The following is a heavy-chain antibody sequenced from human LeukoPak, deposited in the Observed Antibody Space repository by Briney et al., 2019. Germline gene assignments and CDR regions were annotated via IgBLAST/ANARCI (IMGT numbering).Heavy chain of an antibody. Sequence: PSETLSHTCTVSGYSISSGYYWGWIRQPPGKGLEWLGSIYHSGSPYYNPSLKSRVTISVDTSKNQFSLKLSSVTAADTAVYFCATLSDSSGWYLSPYYYYMDVWGKGTTVTVSS. J-gene: IGHJ6*03. D-gene: IGHD6-19*01. V-gene: IGHV4-38-2*02. CDR3: ATLSDSSGWYLSPYYYYMDV. CDR2: IYHSGSP. CDR1: GYSISSGYY.